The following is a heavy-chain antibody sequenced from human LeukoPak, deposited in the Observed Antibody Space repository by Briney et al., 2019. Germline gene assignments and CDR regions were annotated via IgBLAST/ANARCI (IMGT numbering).Heavy chain of an antibody. J-gene: IGHJ5*02. D-gene: IGHD4-17*01. CDR3: AKTTTVTRTSDL. CDR1: GYTFTSYY. Sequence: ASVKVSCKASGYTFTSYYMHWVRQAPGQGLEWMGIINPSGGSTSYAQKFQGRVTMTRDTSTSTVYMELSSLGSEDTAVYYCAKTTTVTRTSDLWGQGTLVTVSS. CDR2: INPSGGST. V-gene: IGHV1-46*01.